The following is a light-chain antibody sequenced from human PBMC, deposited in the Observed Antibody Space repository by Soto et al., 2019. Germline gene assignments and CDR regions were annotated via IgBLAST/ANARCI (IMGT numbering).Light chain of an antibody. CDR2: STN. J-gene: IGLJ3*02. CDR1: SGSVSSSNY. CDR3: VLYMGSGIWV. V-gene: IGLV8-61*01. Sequence: QSVVTQEPSFSVSPGGTVTLTCGLSSGSVSSSNYPSWYQQTPGQAPRTLMYSTNTRSSGVPDRFSGSILGNKAALTITGAQADDECDYYCVLYMGSGIWVFGGGTKLTVL.